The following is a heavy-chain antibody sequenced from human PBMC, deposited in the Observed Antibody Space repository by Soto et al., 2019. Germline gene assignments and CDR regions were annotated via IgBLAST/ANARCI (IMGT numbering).Heavy chain of an antibody. D-gene: IGHD3-10*01. V-gene: IGHV4-39*01. Sequence: LSLTCTVSDGSISSSSYYWVWIRQPPGKGLEWIGSIYYSGSTYYNPSLKSRATIYVDTSKNQFSLKLSPVTASDTAVYYCVRSFPPHILSFDYWGQGTLVTVSS. CDR2: IYYSGST. CDR1: DGSISSSSYY. CDR3: VRSFPPHILSFDY. J-gene: IGHJ4*02.